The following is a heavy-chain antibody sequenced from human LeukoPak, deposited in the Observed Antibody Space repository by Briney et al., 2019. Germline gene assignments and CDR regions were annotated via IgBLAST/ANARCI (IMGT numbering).Heavy chain of an antibody. CDR1: GFTFSSYW. V-gene: IGHV3-74*01. D-gene: IGHD6-13*01. Sequence: GGSLRLSCAASGFTFSSYWMHWVRQAPGKGLVWVSRINSDGSSTTYADSVKGRFTISRDNAKNSLYLQMNSLRAEDTAVYYCARDDEQQLVYYYYYYMDVWGKGTTVTVSS. CDR2: INSDGSST. CDR3: ARDDEQQLVYYYYYYMDV. J-gene: IGHJ6*03.